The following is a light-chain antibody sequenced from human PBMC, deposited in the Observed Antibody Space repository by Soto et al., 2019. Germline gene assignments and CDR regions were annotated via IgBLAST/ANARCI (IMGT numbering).Light chain of an antibody. CDR1: QGVSSSY. Sequence: EIVLTQSPGTLSLSPGERATLSCMASQGVSSSYLAWYQQKPGQAPRLLIYGASSRATGIPDRFSGSGSGTDFTLTISRLEPEDFAVYYCQQRSKWPRNTFGQGTRLEIK. V-gene: IGKV3D-20*02. J-gene: IGKJ5*01. CDR2: GAS. CDR3: QQRSKWPRNT.